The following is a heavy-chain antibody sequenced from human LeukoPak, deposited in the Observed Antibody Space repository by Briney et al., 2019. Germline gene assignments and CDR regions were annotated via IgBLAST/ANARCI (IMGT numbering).Heavy chain of an antibody. CDR1: GFGIRGYW. V-gene: IGHV3-74*01. D-gene: IGHD1-26*01. CDR3: VRDGDAYYSDL. CDR2: IKSDGSWT. Sequence: PGGSLRLSRAGSGFGIRGYWMDCGRQGPREWLLWVSRIKSDGSWTNYADSVRGRFTISRDNAKNTLFLQMVGLRAEDTAIYYCVRDGDAYYSDLWGQGILVTVSS. J-gene: IGHJ5*02.